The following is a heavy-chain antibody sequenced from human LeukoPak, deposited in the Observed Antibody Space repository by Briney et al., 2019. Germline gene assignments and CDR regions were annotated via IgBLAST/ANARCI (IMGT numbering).Heavy chain of an antibody. D-gene: IGHD2-15*01. J-gene: IGHJ4*02. CDR2: VYYSGST. Sequence: SETLSLTCVVSGGSVSGYYWGWIRQPPGRGQEWIGYVYYSGSTNYNPSFKSRITISVDTSRNQFSLQLSSVTAADTAVYYCARIHRYCSGGACYVLDNWGQGTLVAVSS. V-gene: IGHV4-59*02. CDR3: ARIHRYCSGGACYVLDN. CDR1: GGSVSGYY.